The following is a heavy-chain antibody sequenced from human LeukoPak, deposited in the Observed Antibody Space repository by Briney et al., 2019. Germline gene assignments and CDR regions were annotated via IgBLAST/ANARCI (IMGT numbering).Heavy chain of an antibody. CDR1: EFTFSSYA. D-gene: IGHD1-26*01. CDR2: ISYDGSNK. CDR3: ARDRVGATYLFDY. J-gene: IGHJ4*02. V-gene: IGHV3-30-3*01. Sequence: GRSLRLSCAASEFTFSSYAMHWVRQAPGKGLEWVAVISYDGSNKYYADSVKGRFTISRDNSKNTLYLQMNSLRAEDTAVYYCARDRVGATYLFDYWGQGTLVTVSS.